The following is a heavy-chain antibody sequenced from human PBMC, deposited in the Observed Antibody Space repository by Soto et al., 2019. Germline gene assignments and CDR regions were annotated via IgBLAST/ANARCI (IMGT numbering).Heavy chain of an antibody. V-gene: IGHV5-51*01. D-gene: IGHD6-13*01. CDR3: ARTAAAGKYYNGMDV. J-gene: IGHJ6*02. Sequence: PGESLKISCKGSGYSFTSYWIVWARQMPGKGLEWMGIIYPGDSDTRYSPSFQGQVTISADKSISTAYLQWSSLKASDTAMYYCARTAAAGKYYNGMDVWGQGTTVTVSS. CDR2: IYPGDSDT. CDR1: GYSFTSYW.